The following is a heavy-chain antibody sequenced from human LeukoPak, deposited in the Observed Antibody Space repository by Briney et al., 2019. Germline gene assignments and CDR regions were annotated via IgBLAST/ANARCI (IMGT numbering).Heavy chain of an antibody. J-gene: IGHJ4*02. CDR2: IYPGDSDT. Sequence: GESLKISCKGSGYSFTDYWIGWVRQMPGKGLEWVGIIYPGDSDTRYSPALQGQVTISADKSISTAYLQWSSLKASDTAMYYCARHGLQGRSSPFDYWSQGTLVTVSS. D-gene: IGHD6-6*01. V-gene: IGHV5-51*01. CDR3: ARHGLQGRSSPFDY. CDR1: GYSFTDYW.